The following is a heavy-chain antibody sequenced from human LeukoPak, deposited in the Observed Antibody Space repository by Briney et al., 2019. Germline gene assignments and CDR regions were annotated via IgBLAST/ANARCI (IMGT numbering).Heavy chain of an antibody. J-gene: IGHJ3*02. CDR3: ASGELWFGDIRAFDI. Sequence: ASVKVSCKASGYTLTHFGITWVRQAPGQGLEWMGWISGYNGSTSYAHNLQGRVTMITDTSTSTAYMELRSLRSDDTAVYYCASGELWFGDIRAFDIWGQGTMVSVSS. CDR2: ISGYNGST. D-gene: IGHD3-10*01. CDR1: GYTLTHFG. V-gene: IGHV1-18*01.